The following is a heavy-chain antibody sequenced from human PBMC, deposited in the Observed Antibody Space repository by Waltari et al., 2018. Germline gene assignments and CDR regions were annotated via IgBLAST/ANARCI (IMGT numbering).Heavy chain of an antibody. D-gene: IGHD6-13*01. CDR3: ARRPPSFRTAASFDY. V-gene: IGHV4-39*01. CDR1: GGSISTSSYY. Sequence: QMQLQESGPGLVKPSETLSLTCTVSGGSISTSSYYWGWIRQPPGKGLEWIGSVYYSGSTYYSPSLTSRVTRSVDTSNNQFSLKLSSVTAADTAVYYCARRPPSFRTAASFDYWGQGTLVTVSS. CDR2: VYYSGST. J-gene: IGHJ4*02.